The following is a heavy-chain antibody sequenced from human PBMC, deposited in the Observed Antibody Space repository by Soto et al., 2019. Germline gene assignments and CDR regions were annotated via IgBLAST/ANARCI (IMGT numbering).Heavy chain of an antibody. CDR1: GFTFSSYA. V-gene: IGHV3-30-3*01. CDR2: ISYDGSNK. D-gene: IGHD1-1*01. CDR3: ARENDDAFDI. J-gene: IGHJ3*02. Sequence: QVQLVESGGGVVQPGRSLRLSCAASGFTFSSYAMHWVRQAPGKGLEWVAVISYDGSNKYYADSVKGRFTISRDNSKHTLYLQMSSLRAEDTAVYYCARENDDAFDIWGQGTMVTVSS.